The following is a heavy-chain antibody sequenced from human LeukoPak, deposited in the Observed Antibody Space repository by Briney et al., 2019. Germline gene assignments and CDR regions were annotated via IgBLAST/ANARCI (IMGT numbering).Heavy chain of an antibody. CDR1: GFTLSSYG. V-gene: IGHV3-23*01. CDR3: AKRRMAVAGTDFDY. CDR2: ISGSGGNT. J-gene: IGHJ4*02. D-gene: IGHD6-19*01. Sequence: RGSLRLSCVASGFTLSSYGMSWVRQAPGKGLEWVSTISGSGGNTYYADSVKGRVSISRDNSKNTLYLQMNSLRAEDTAVYYCAKRRMAVAGTDFDYWGQGTLVTVSS.